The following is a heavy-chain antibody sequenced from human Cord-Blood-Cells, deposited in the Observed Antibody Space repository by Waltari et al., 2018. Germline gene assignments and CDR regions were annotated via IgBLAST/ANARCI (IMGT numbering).Heavy chain of an antibody. J-gene: IGHJ4*02. Sequence: EVQLVESGGGVVQPGGSLSTTWAASGFPFNSYWLSWVRQAPGKGLEWVANIKQDGSEKYYVDSVKGRFTISRDNAKNSLYLQMNSLRAEDTAVYYCAKNWGFDYWGQGTLVTVSS. D-gene: IGHD7-27*01. CDR2: IKQDGSEK. CDR3: AKNWGFDY. V-gene: IGHV3-7*01. CDR1: GFPFNSYW.